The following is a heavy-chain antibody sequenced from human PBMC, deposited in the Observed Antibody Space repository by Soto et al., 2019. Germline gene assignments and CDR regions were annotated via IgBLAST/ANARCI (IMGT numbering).Heavy chain of an antibody. J-gene: IGHJ4*02. V-gene: IGHV3-23*01. CDR1: GFRFSTSA. CDR2: FGVDYVT. Sequence: EVQLLESGGGLIQPGGSLRLSCATFGFRFSTSAMSWVRQAPGKGLEWVSGFGVDYVTYYADSVRGRFTISRDNSKNTLYLQMNSLRAEDTALYYCAKAKGSFDHTGPDQWGQGTLVTVSS. D-gene: IGHD2-8*02. CDR3: AKAKGSFDHTGPDQ.